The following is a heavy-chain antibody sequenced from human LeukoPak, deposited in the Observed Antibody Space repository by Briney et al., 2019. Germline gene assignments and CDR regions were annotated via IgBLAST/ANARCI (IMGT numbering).Heavy chain of an antibody. CDR1: GGSISSYY. D-gene: IGHD5-24*01. CDR3: ARSRDGYIWDFDY. V-gene: IGHV4-59*01. Sequence: SETLSLTCTVSGGSISSYYWSCIRQPPGQGLWWIGYISYSGSTNYNPSLKSRVTISVDTSKNQFSLKLSSVTAADTAVYFCARSRDGYIWDFDYWGHGTLVTVSS. J-gene: IGHJ4*01. CDR2: ISYSGST.